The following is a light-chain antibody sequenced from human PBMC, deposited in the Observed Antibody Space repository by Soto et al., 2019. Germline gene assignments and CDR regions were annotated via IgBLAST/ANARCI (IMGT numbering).Light chain of an antibody. J-gene: IGKJ1*01. CDR2: KAS. CDR1: QSIDTW. Sequence: DIQMTQSPATLAASVGGRVSITCRASQSIDTWLAWYQQKAGKAPNLLIYKASRLESGVPSRFSGSGSGTEFTLTISSLQPEDFGSYYCQEYRNDYGTFGQGTKVEMK. CDR3: QEYRNDYGT. V-gene: IGKV1-5*03.